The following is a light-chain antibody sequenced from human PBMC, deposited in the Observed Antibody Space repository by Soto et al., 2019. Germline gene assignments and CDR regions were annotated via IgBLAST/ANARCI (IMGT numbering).Light chain of an antibody. CDR1: SSNIGAGYD. Sequence: QPVLTQPPSVSGAPGQRVTISCTGSSSNIGAGYDVHWYQQLPGTAPKLLIYGNSNRPSGVPDRFAGSKSGTSASLAITGLQAEDEADYYCQSYDSSLSGSVVFGEGTKITV. J-gene: IGLJ2*01. CDR3: QSYDSSLSGSVV. V-gene: IGLV1-40*01. CDR2: GNS.